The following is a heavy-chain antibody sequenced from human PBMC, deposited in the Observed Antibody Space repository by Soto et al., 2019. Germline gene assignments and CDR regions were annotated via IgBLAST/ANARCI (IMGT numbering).Heavy chain of an antibody. Sequence: GGSLRLSCAASGFTFSSYAMSWVRQAPGKGLEWVSAISGSGGSTYYADSVKGRFTISRDNSKNTLYLQMNSLRAEDTAVYYCAKARGVRYFDWPQSFGYWGQGTLVTVSS. CDR1: GFTFSSYA. V-gene: IGHV3-23*01. CDR2: ISGSGGST. CDR3: AKARGVRYFDWPQSFGY. D-gene: IGHD3-9*01. J-gene: IGHJ4*02.